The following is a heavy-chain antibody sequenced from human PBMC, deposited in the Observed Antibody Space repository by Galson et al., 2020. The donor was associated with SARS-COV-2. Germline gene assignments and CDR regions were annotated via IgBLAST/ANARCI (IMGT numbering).Heavy chain of an antibody. CDR3: ARDKYSSSWSYFDY. Sequence: GGSPRLSCAASGFTFSSYVMHWVRQAPGKGLEWVAVISYDGSNKYYADSVKGRFTISRDNSKNTLYLQMNSLRAEDTAVYYCARDKYSSSWSYFDYWGQGTLVTVSS. J-gene: IGHJ4*02. V-gene: IGHV3-30-3*01. D-gene: IGHD6-13*01. CDR2: ISYDGSNK. CDR1: GFTFSSYV.